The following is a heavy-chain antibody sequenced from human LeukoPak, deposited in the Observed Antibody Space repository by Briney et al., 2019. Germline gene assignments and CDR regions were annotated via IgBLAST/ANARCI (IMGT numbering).Heavy chain of an antibody. J-gene: IGHJ4*02. CDR3: AREGRMSMGIEY. CDR2: INHGGST. CDR1: GGSLSGYY. D-gene: IGHD4/OR15-4a*01. V-gene: IGHV4-34*01. Sequence: SETLSLTCAVYGGSLSGYYWSWIRQSPGKGLEWIGEINHGGSTNYNPSLKSRVTMSVDTSKNHFSLKLSSVTAADTAVYFCAREGRMSMGIEYWGQGTLVTVSS.